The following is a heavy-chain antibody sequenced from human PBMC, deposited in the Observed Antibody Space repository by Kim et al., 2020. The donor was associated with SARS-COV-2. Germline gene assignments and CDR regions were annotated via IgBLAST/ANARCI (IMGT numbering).Heavy chain of an antibody. CDR1: GGCFSGYY. Sequence: SETLSLTCAVYGGCFSGYYWSWIRQPPGKGLEWIGEINHSGSTNYNPSLKSRVTISVDTSKNQFSLKLSSVTAADTAVYYCARGVYYDYVWGSYLFDYWGQGTLGTVSS. D-gene: IGHD3-16*02. CDR3: ARGVYYDYVWGSYLFDY. J-gene: IGHJ4*02. V-gene: IGHV4-34*01. CDR2: INHSGST.